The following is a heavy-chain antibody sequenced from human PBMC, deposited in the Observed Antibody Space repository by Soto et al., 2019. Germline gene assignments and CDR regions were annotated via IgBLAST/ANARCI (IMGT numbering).Heavy chain of an antibody. D-gene: IGHD5-12*01. CDR2: ISSSGTTV. J-gene: IGHJ4*02. CDR1: GFTFSDYY. CDR3: ARDRFGGYKFDL. Sequence: GSLRLSCAASGFTFSDYYMSWIRQAPGKGLEWLSYISSSGTTVFYADSLKGRFTVSRDNAKNSLYLQMNSLTAADTAVYFCARDRFGGYKFDLWGQGTLVTVS. V-gene: IGHV3-11*01.